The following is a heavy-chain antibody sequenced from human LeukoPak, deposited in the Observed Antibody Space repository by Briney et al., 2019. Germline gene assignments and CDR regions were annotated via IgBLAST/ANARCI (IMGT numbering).Heavy chain of an antibody. Sequence: ASVKVSCKASGYPFTGYYIHWVRQAPGKGLEWMGGFDPEDGETIYAQKFQGRVTMTEDTSTDTAYMELSSLRSEDTAVYYCATVALSSGYDKVPYYFDYWGQGTLVTVSS. D-gene: IGHD5-12*01. CDR3: ATVALSSGYDKVPYYFDY. CDR1: GYPFTGYY. J-gene: IGHJ4*02. CDR2: FDPEDGET. V-gene: IGHV1-24*01.